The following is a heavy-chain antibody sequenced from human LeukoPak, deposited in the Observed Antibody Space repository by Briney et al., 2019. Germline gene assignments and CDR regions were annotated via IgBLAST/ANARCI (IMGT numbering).Heavy chain of an antibody. Sequence: GGSLRLSCAASGFTVSSHYMNWVRQAPGKGLEWVSAIYSTGNTYYADSVKGRFTISRDNPKNTLYLQMNSLRAEDTAVYYCASQRGDDFWSGDYWGQGTLVTVSS. CDR3: ASQRGDDFWSGDY. D-gene: IGHD3-3*01. J-gene: IGHJ4*02. V-gene: IGHV3-53*01. CDR1: GFTVSSHY. CDR2: IYSTGNT.